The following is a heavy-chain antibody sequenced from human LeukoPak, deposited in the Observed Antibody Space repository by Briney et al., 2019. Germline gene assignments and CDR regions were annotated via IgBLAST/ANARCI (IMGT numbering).Heavy chain of an antibody. CDR1: GFTFSSYS. J-gene: IGHJ4*02. Sequence: GGSLRLSCAASGFTFSSYSMNWVRQAPGKGLEWVSYISSSISTIYYADSVKGRFPISRDNAKNSLYLQMNSLRAEATAVYYCARNYGDPDYWGQGTLVTVSS. D-gene: IGHD4-17*01. CDR3: ARNYGDPDY. V-gene: IGHV3-48*04. CDR2: ISSSISTI.